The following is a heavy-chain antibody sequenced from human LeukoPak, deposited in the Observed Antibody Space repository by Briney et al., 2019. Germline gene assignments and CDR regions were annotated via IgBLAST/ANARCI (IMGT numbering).Heavy chain of an antibody. J-gene: IGHJ3*02. D-gene: IGHD3-16*02. CDR2: ISGSGGLT. Sequence: GGSLRLSCAASGFTFSRYAMSWVRQAPGKGLEWVSVISGSGGLTYHADSVKGRFTVSRDNSKNTLYLQMNSLRAEDTAVYSCAKGYYDYIWGSYRSDAFDIWGQGTMVTVSS. CDR1: GFTFSRYA. CDR3: AKGYYDYIWGSYRSDAFDI. V-gene: IGHV3-23*01.